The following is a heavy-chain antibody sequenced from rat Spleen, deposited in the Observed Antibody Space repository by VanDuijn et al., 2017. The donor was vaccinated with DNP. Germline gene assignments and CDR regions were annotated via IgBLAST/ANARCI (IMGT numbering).Heavy chain of an antibody. J-gene: IGHJ3*01. CDR1: RFTFSNYW. V-gene: IGHV5-31*01. CDR2: IRSSGGNT. Sequence: EVQLVESGGDLVQPGRSLKLSCVVSRFTFSNYWMTWIRQVPGKGLEWVASIRSSGGNTYYPDSVKGRFTISRDVAKNTLYLQMDGLRSEDTATYYCTTDAAYWGQGTLVTVSS. CDR3: TTDAAY.